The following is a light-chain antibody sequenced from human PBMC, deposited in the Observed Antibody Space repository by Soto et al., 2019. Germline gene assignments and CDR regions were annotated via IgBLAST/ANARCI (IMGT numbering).Light chain of an antibody. J-gene: IGKJ5*01. V-gene: IGKV3-11*01. CDR1: QSVNIN. CDR2: DGS. CDR3: QQRRKWPPD. Sequence: EIVLTQSPATLSLSPVGSATLSCRASQSVNINLAWYQQKPGQAPRLVIYDGSHRATDIPARFSGSGSGTDFTLTISYVEPEDSAVYYCQQRRKWPPDFGQGTRLEIK.